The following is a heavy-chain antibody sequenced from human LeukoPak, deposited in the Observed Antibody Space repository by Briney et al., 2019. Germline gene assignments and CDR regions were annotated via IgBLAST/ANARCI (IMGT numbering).Heavy chain of an antibody. CDR2: IKSKTDGGTT. J-gene: IGHJ4*02. CDR3: TTGKRAVAAHFDY. Sequence: PGGSMRLACAASGFTFSNAWMSWVRQPPGRVREWVGRIKSKTDGGTTDYAAPVKGRFTISRNDSKNTLYLQMNSLKTEDTAVYYCTTGKRAVAAHFDYWGQGTLVTVSS. CDR1: GFTFSNAW. V-gene: IGHV3-15*01. D-gene: IGHD6-19*01.